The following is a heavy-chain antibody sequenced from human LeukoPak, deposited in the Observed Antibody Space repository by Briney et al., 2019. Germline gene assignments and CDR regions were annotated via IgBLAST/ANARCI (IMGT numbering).Heavy chain of an antibody. CDR2: ISARGGTT. D-gene: IGHD6-13*01. CDR1: GATFNSYV. V-gene: IGHV3-23*01. Sequence: GGSLRLSCAASGATFNSYVMSRVRQAPGKGLEWVSAISARGGTTYYADSVKGRFTISRDNSKNTLYLQMNSLRVEDTAVYYCAKGSSNWLDHYYFDFWGQGTLVTVSS. J-gene: IGHJ4*02. CDR3: AKGSSNWLDHYYFDF.